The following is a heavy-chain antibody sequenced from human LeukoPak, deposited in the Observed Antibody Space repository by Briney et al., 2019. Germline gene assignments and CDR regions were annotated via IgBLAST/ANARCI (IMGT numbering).Heavy chain of an antibody. J-gene: IGHJ4*02. CDR3: ARNRPHPYSHGDYDTLDY. CDR1: GFTFSSYE. D-gene: IGHD4-17*01. Sequence: GGSLRLSCAASGFTFSSYEMNWVRQAPGKGLERVSYVSSGGRTIYYADSVKGRFTISRDNAKNSLYLQMNSLRAEDTAVYYCARNRPHPYSHGDYDTLDYWGQGTLVTVSS. CDR2: VSSGGRTI. V-gene: IGHV3-48*03.